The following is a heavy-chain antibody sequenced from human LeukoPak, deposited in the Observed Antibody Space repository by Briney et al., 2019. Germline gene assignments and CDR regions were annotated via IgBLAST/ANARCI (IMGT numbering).Heavy chain of an antibody. J-gene: IGHJ6*02. CDR1: GGSFSGYY. D-gene: IGHD3-3*01. V-gene: IGHV4-34*01. Sequence: SETLPLTCAVYGGSFSGYYWSWIRQPPGKGLEWIGEINHSGSTNYNPSLKSRVTISVDTSKNQFSLKLSSVTAADTAVYYCARGRTIFGVVTTYYYYGMDVWGQGTTVTVSS. CDR3: ARGRTIFGVVTTYYYYGMDV. CDR2: INHSGST.